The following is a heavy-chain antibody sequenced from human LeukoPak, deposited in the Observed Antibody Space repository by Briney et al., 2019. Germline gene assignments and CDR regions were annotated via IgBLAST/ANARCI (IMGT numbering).Heavy chain of an antibody. V-gene: IGHV4-59*08. J-gene: IGHJ4*02. CDR1: GGSISGYY. CDR2: IYYSGST. CDR3: ARRVLYSSGWYVDY. D-gene: IGHD6-19*01. Sequence: SETLSLTCTVSGGSISGYYWSWIRQPPGKGLEWIGYIYYSGSTDYNPSLESRVTISVDSSKNQFSLKLTSVTAADTAVYYCARRVLYSSGWYVDYWGQGTLVTVSS.